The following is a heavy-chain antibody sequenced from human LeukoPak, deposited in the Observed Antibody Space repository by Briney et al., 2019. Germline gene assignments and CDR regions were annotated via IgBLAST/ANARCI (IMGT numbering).Heavy chain of an antibody. CDR1: GFTFSSYA. CDR2: ISGSGGST. J-gene: IGHJ3*02. V-gene: IGHV3-23*01. CDR3: ARVSAADSDDFDI. D-gene: IGHD2-21*02. Sequence: TGGSLRLSCAASGFTFSSYAMSWVRQAPGKGLEWVSAISGSGGSTYYADSVKGRFTISRDNSKNTLYLQMNSLRAEDTAVYYCARVSAADSDDFDIWGQGTMVTVSS.